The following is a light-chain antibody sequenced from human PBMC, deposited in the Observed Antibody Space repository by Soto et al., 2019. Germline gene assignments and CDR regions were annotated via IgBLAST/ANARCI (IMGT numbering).Light chain of an antibody. J-gene: IGLJ3*02. CDR1: STHSNYA. CDR2: LNSDGSH. Sequence: QLVLTQSPSASASLGASVRLTCTLSSTHSNYAIAWHQQQPEKGPRYLMRLNSDGSHTKGDGISDRFSGSSSGAERYLTISSLQSEDEADYYCQTWDTGILMFGGGTKLTVL. CDR3: QTWDTGILM. V-gene: IGLV4-69*01.